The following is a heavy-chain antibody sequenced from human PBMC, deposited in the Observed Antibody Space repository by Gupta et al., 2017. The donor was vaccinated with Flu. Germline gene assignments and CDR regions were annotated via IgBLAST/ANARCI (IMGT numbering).Heavy chain of an antibody. D-gene: IGHD2-21*02. CDR1: GFTFSSYV. J-gene: IGHJ4*02. V-gene: IGHV3-30*03. CDR3: ARGLRFVNWLGSDHFDF. CDR2: ISYDGSNQ. Sequence: GSLRLSCAVSGFTFSSYVMHWVRQAPGKGLEWVAIISYDGSNQYYADSVKCRFTISRDNSNNTLLLQMNSLRAEDTAVYYCARGLRFVNWLGSDHFDFWGQGTLVTVSS.